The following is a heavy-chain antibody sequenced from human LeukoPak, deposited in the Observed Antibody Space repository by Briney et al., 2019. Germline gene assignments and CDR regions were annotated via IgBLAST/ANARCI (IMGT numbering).Heavy chain of an antibody. V-gene: IGHV4-59*08. Sequence: PSETLSLICTVSGGSIRNFYWSWIRQPPGKGLEWIGYIYYSGTTYYNPSLKSRVTISVDTSKNQFSLKLSSVTAADTAVYYCARVGNSARLFDYWGQGTLVTVSS. J-gene: IGHJ4*02. CDR1: GGSIRNFY. D-gene: IGHD6-6*01. CDR2: IYYSGTT. CDR3: ARVGNSARLFDY.